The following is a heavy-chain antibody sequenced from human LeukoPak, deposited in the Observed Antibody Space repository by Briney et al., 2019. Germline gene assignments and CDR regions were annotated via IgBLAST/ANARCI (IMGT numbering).Heavy chain of an antibody. CDR2: IIPIFGTA. V-gene: IGHV1-69*05. CDR1: GGTFSSYA. D-gene: IGHD3-10*01. CDR3: AREVRGANFDY. J-gene: IGHJ4*02. Sequence: ASVKVSCKASGGTFSSYAIGWVRQAPGQGLEWMGGIIPIFGTANYAQKFQGRVTITTDESTSTAYMELSSLRSEDTAVYYCAREVRGANFDYWGQGTLVTVSS.